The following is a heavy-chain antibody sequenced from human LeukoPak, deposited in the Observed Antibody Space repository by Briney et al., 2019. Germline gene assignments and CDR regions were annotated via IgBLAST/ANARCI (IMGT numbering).Heavy chain of an antibody. CDR1: GGSISSHY. V-gene: IGHV4-59*11. CDR2: VFYSGST. J-gene: IGHJ3*02. CDR3: ARVVPKQQLVDAFDI. D-gene: IGHD6-13*01. Sequence: SETLSLTCTVSGGSISSHYWSWIRQPPGKGLEWIGYVFYSGSTNYNPSLKSRVSISVDTSKKQLSLKLSSVTAADTAVYYCARVVPKQQLVDAFDIWGQGAMVTVSS.